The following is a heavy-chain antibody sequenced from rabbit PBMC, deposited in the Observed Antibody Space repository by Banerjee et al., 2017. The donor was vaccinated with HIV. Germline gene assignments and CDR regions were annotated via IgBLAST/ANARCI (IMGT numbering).Heavy chain of an antibody. J-gene: IGHJ4*01. CDR2: IYTGSGST. V-gene: IGHV1S40*01. Sequence: QSLEESGGDLVKPGASLTLTCTASGFSYTYWIWWVRQAPGKGLEWIGCIYTGSGSTHYATWAKGRFTISKTSSTTVTLQMTSLTAADTATYFCARADASGSGYYRSFNLWGPGTLVTVS. D-gene: IGHD1-1*01. CDR3: ARADASGSGYYRSFNL. CDR1: GFSYTYW.